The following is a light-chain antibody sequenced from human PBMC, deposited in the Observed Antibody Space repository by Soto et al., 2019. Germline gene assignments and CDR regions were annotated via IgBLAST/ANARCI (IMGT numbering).Light chain of an antibody. V-gene: IGLV2-14*01. CDR3: SSYTSSRTYV. CDR1: SSDVGGYNF. J-gene: IGLJ1*01. Sequence: QSALTQPASVSGSPGQSITISCIGTSSDVGGYNFVSWYQQHPGKAPKLMIYEVSNRPSGVSNRFSGSKSGNTASLTISGLQAEDEADYYCSSYTSSRTYVFGTGTKVTV. CDR2: EVS.